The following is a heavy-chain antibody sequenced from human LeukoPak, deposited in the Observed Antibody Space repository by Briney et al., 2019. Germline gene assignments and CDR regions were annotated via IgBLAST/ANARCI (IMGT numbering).Heavy chain of an antibody. D-gene: IGHD6-13*01. V-gene: IGHV4-59*01. Sequence: PSETLSLTCTVSGGSISSYYWSWIRQPPGKGLEWIGYIYYSGSTNYNPSLKSRVTISVDTSKNQFSLKLGSVTAADTAVYYCARTAAAGSVNWFDPWGQGTLVTVSS. CDR2: IYYSGST. CDR1: GGSISSYY. J-gene: IGHJ5*02. CDR3: ARTAAAGSVNWFDP.